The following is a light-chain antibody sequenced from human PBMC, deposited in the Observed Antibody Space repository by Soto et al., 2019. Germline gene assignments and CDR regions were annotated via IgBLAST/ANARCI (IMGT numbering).Light chain of an antibody. V-gene: IGKV3D-15*01. CDR3: QQYDSSWT. Sequence: EIVMTQSPATLSVSPGERATLSCRASQSVSSNLAWYQQKPGQAPRLLTYGASTKANGIPDRFSGSGSGTDFTLTISRLDAEAFAVYYCQQYDSSWTFGQGTKVDIK. CDR1: QSVSSN. CDR2: GAS. J-gene: IGKJ1*01.